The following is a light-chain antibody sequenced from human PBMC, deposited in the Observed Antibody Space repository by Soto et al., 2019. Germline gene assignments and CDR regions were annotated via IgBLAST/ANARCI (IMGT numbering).Light chain of an antibody. V-gene: IGLV2-14*01. CDR2: EVS. CDR1: SSDVGGYNH. J-gene: IGLJ1*01. CDR3: SSYTSDTTYV. Sequence: QSVLTQPASVSESPGKSITISCTGTSSDVGGYNHVSWYQQHPGKAPKLMIYEVSNRPSGVSDRFSGSKSGNTASLTISGLQAEDEADYYCSSYTSDTTYVFGTGTKLTVL.